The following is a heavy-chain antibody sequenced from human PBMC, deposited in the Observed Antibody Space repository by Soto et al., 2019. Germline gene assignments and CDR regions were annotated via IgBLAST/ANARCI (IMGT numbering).Heavy chain of an antibody. J-gene: IGHJ4*02. Sequence: EVQLVESGGDLVHPGGSVRLSCAASVFTFWTHWMSLVRQAPGKGLEWVANIKGAASENYYADYVRGRFTISRDNAKSSLYLQMTSLSVDDQAVYYCAKDVRWGQGTLVTVSS. CDR2: IKGAASEN. CDR3: AKDVR. V-gene: IGHV3-7*05. CDR1: VFTFWTHW.